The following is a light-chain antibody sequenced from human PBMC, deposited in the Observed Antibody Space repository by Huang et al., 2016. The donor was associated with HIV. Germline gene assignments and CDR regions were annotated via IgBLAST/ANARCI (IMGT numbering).Light chain of an antibody. CDR2: DAS. CDR3: QQYSNWPPWT. Sequence: TQSTDTLSVSPGERAILSCRSSQSITVNLAWYQQRPGQPPRLLIYDASTRATGIPARFSGWGSGTEFTLFISSVQSEDFALYYCQQYSNWPPWTFGQGTKVDI. V-gene: IGKV3-15*01. J-gene: IGKJ1*01. CDR1: QSITVN.